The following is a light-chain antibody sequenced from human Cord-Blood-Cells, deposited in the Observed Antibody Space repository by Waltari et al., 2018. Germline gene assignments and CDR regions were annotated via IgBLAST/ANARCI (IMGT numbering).Light chain of an antibody. V-gene: IGLV1-47*01. J-gene: IGLJ2*01. Sequence: QSVLTQPPSASGTPGQRVTISCSGSSSNIGSNYVYWYQQLPGTAPKLLIYRNNQRPSGVPDRFSGSRSGTSASRAISGLRSEDEAEYYCAAWDDSLSGVVFGGGTKLTVL. CDR1: SSNIGSNY. CDR3: AAWDDSLSGVV. CDR2: RNN.